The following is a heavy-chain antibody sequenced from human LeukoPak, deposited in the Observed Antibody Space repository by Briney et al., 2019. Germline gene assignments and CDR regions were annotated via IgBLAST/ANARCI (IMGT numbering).Heavy chain of an antibody. CDR1: GGSISTYY. V-gene: IGHV4-59*01. Sequence: SETLSLTCTVSGGSISTYYWSWIRQPPGEGLEWIGYIYDSGSTNYNPSLKSRVTISVDTSKKQISLKLSSVTAADTAVYYCARDTITRGFDYWGQGTLVTVSS. CDR2: IYDSGST. J-gene: IGHJ4*02. D-gene: IGHD3-9*01. CDR3: ARDTITRGFDY.